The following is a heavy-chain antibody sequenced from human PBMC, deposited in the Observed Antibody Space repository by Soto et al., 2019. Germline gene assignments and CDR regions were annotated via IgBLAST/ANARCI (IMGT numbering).Heavy chain of an antibody. D-gene: IGHD3-16*01. CDR2: INPNSGGT. CDR3: ARDHGGRLNWFDP. Sequence: EASVKVSCKASGYTFTGYYMHWVRQAPGQGLEWMGWINPNSGGTNYAQKFQGRVTMTRDTSISTAYMELSRLRSDDTAVYYCARDHGGRLNWFDPWGQGTLVTVSS. V-gene: IGHV1-2*02. J-gene: IGHJ5*02. CDR1: GYTFTGYY.